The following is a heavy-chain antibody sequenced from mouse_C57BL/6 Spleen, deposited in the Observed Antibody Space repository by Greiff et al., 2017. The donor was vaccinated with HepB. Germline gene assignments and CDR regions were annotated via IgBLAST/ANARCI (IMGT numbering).Heavy chain of an antibody. Sequence: QVQLQQPGAELVKPGASVKLSCKASGYTFTSYWMHWVKQRPGQGLEWIGMIHPNSGSTNYNEKFKSKATLTVDKSSSTAYMQLSSLQSEDSAVYYCARSITTVVASYWYFDVWGTGTTVTVSS. CDR3: ARSITTVVASYWYFDV. V-gene: IGHV1-64*01. CDR1: GYTFTSYW. J-gene: IGHJ1*03. CDR2: IHPNSGST. D-gene: IGHD1-1*01.